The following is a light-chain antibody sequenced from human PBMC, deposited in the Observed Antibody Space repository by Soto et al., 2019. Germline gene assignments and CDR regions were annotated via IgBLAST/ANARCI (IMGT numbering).Light chain of an antibody. Sequence: DIQMTQSPSTLSASLGDRVTITCRASRAISDWLAWYQQRPGKAPKLLIYRASRLESGVPSRFSGSGSGTEFTLTISGLQPDDFATYYCQQYHTWLTFGGGTKVDIK. V-gene: IGKV1-5*03. CDR3: QQYHTWLT. CDR2: RAS. J-gene: IGKJ4*01. CDR1: RAISDW.